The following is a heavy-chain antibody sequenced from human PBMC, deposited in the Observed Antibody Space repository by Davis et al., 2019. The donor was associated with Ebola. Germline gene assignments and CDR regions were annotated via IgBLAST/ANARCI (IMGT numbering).Heavy chain of an antibody. J-gene: IGHJ4*02. D-gene: IGHD3-10*01. Sequence: PGGSLRLSCTVSGVSISRHYWSWIRQPPGKRLEWIGSIYYTGNAYYNSSLASRATISVDTSKNQFSLKLTSVTAADTAMYYCSERGSSVWGQGTLVIVSS. CDR3: SERGSSV. CDR2: IYYTGNA. V-gene: IGHV4-59*03. CDR1: GVSISRHY.